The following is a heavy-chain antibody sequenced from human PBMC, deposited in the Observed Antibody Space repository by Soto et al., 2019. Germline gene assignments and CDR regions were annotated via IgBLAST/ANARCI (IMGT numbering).Heavy chain of an antibody. CDR2: LYSGGNT. V-gene: IGHV3-66*01. Sequence: EVQLVESGGGLVQPGGSLRLSCAASGFTVSANYLSWVRQAPGKGLEWVSVLYSGGNTYYADSVKVRFIISRDISKNTLYLQMNSRRAEDWAVYYWGRSLGYCRSSSCFVGVMDVWGKGTKVTVSA. CDR3: GRSLGYCRSSSCFVGVMDV. J-gene: IGHJ6*04. CDR1: GFTVSANY. D-gene: IGHD2-2*01.